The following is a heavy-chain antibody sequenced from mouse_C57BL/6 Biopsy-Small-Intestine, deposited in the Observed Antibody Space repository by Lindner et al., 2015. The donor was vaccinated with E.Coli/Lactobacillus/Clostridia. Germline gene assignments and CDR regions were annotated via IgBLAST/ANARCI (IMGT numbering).Heavy chain of an antibody. Sequence: SVKVSCKASAYSFTRSYIHWVRQAPGQGLEWMGGISPDGGSSWYAQWFQGRLTVTRETSTSTVYMELSSLRSADTAVYYCAREEGTLKRFDDWGQGTLVTVSS. J-gene: IGHJ4*01. CDR1: AYSFTRSY. CDR3: AREEGTLKRFDD. CDR2: ISPDGGSS. D-gene: IGHD3-3*01. V-gene: IGHV1-66*01.